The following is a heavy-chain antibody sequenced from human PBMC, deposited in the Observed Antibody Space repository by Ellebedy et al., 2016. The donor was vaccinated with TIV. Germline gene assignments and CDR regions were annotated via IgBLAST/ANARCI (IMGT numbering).Heavy chain of an antibody. Sequence: ASVKVSCXASGYTFTSYAISWVRQAPGQGLEWMGWISTYNGNTNYAQKLQARVTMTTDTSTSTAYMEVRSLRSDDTAVYYCARVSWSGGYQLVSGRDGMDVWGQGTTVTVSS. CDR3: ARVSWSGGYQLVSGRDGMDV. CDR2: ISTYNGNT. J-gene: IGHJ6*02. CDR1: GYTFTSYA. V-gene: IGHV1-18*04. D-gene: IGHD2-2*01.